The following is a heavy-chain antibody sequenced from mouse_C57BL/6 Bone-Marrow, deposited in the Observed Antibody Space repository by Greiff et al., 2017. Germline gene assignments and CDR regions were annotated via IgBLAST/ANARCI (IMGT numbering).Heavy chain of an antibody. CDR3: ARRLTSYYFDY. V-gene: IGHV1-64*01. D-gene: IGHD1-3*01. Sequence: VQLQQPGAELVKPGASVKLSCKASGYTFTSYWMHWVKQRPGQGLEWIGMIHPNSGSTNYNEKFKSKATLTVDKSSSTAYMQISSLTSEDSAVYYCARRLTSYYFDYWGQGTTLTVSS. CDR2: IHPNSGST. CDR1: GYTFTSYW. J-gene: IGHJ2*01.